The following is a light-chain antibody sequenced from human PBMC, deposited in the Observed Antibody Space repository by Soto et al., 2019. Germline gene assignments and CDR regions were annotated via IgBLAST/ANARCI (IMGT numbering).Light chain of an antibody. J-gene: IGKJ1*01. V-gene: IGKV3-20*01. CDR2: GES. CDR3: QKYVSSPRA. Sequence: LARPPGSLSFSRGEGPSLSYACSQSVTNSFLAWYQQKPGQAPRLIIYGESRRATGIPARFTGSGSGKDFTITIRRLETEDLAVYYCQKYVSSPRAFGKGNKVDIK. CDR1: QSVTNSF.